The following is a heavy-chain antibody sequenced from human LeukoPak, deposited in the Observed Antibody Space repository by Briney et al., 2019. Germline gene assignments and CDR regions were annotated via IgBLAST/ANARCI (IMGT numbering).Heavy chain of an antibody. Sequence: SVKVSCKASGGTFSSYAISWVRQAPGQGLEWMGGIIPIFGTANYAQKFQGRVTMTEDTSTDTAYMELSSLRSEDTAVYYCATMSGSYAFDYWGQGTLVTVSS. V-gene: IGHV1-69*06. CDR2: IIPIFGTA. J-gene: IGHJ4*02. CDR1: GGTFSSYA. D-gene: IGHD1-26*01. CDR3: ATMSGSYAFDY.